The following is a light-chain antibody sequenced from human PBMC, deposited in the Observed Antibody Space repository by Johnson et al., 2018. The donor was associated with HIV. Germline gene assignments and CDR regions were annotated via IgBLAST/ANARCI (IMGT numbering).Light chain of an antibody. CDR1: SSNIGNNY. J-gene: IGLJ1*01. CDR3: GTWNSSLSVQNYV. CDR2: ENN. V-gene: IGLV1-51*02. Sequence: QSVLTQPPSVSAAPGQKVTISCSGSSSNIGNNYVSWYQQFPGTAPKLLIYENNKRPSGIPDRFSGSKSGTSATLGITGLQTGDEADYYCGTWNSSLSVQNYVFGTGTKVTVV.